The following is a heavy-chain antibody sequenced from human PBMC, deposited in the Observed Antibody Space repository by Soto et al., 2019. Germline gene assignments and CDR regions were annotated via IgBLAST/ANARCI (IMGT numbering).Heavy chain of an antibody. Sequence: PGGSLRLCCAASEFTFSNYALSWARQAPGKGLEWVSAISGSGGSTYYADSVKGRFTISRDNSKNTLYLQMNSLRAEDTAVYYCAKLYYDFWSGYYTFDYWGQGTLVTVSS. V-gene: IGHV3-23*01. CDR3: AKLYYDFWSGYYTFDY. CDR2: ISGSGGST. D-gene: IGHD3-3*01. CDR1: EFTFSNYA. J-gene: IGHJ4*02.